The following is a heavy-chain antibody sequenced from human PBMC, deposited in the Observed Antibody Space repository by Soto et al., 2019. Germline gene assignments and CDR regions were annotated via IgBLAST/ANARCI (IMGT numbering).Heavy chain of an antibody. CDR3: ARKVAVAGPYYFDY. V-gene: IGHV1-69*01. J-gene: IGHJ4*02. CDR1: GSTFSSYA. Sequence: QVQLVQSGAEVKKPGSSVKVSCKASGSTFSSYAISWVRQAPGQGLEWMGGIIPIVGTANYAQTFQGRVTITADESTSTAYMELSSLRSEDTAVYYCARKVAVAGPYYFDYWGQGSLVTDSS. D-gene: IGHD6-19*01. CDR2: IIPIVGTA.